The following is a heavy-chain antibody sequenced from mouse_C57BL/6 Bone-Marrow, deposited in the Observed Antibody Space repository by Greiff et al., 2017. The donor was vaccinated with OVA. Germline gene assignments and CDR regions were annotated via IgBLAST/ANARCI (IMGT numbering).Heavy chain of an antibody. CDR1: GYAFSSSW. D-gene: IGHD3-2*02. J-gene: IGHJ4*01. CDR2: IYPGDGDT. Sequence: QVQLQQSGPELVKPGASVKISCKASGYAFSSSWMNWVKQRPGKGLEWIGRIYPGDGDTNYNGKFKGKATLTADKSSSTAYMQLSSLTSEDSAVYFCAIWRDSSGYEAMDYWGQGTSVTVSS. V-gene: IGHV1-82*01. CDR3: AIWRDSSGYEAMDY.